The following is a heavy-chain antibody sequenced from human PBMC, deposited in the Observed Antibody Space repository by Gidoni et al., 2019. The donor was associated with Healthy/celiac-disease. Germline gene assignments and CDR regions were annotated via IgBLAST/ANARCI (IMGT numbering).Heavy chain of an antibody. V-gene: IGHV4-39*01. J-gene: IGHJ6*02. CDR1: GGSISSSSYY. Sequence: QLQLQESGPGLVKPSETLSLTCTVSGGSISSSSYYWGWIRQPPGKGLEWIGSIYYSGSTYYNPSLKSRVTISVDTSKNQFSLKLSSVTAADTAVYYCARLPYCTNGVCYTGVYYYYGMDVWGQGTTVTVSS. D-gene: IGHD2-8*01. CDR2: IYYSGST. CDR3: ARLPYCTNGVCYTGVYYYYGMDV.